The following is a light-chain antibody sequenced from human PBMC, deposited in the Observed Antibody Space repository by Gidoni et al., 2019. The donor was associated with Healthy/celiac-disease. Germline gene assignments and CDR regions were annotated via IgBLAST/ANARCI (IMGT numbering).Light chain of an antibody. CDR1: QSISSW. J-gene: IGKJ1*01. CDR2: AA. Sequence: IQMPQSPSTLSASVGDRVTITCRASQSISSWLAWYQQTPEKAPKLLTYAASRFSGSGSGTEFTLTISSLQPDDFATYYCQQYNSYSRTFGQGTKVEIK. V-gene: IGKV1-5*01. CDR3: QQYNSYSRT.